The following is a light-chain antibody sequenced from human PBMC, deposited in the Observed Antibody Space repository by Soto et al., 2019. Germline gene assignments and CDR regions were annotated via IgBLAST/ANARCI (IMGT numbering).Light chain of an antibody. CDR2: KAS. V-gene: IGKV1-5*03. CDR1: QSISSW. J-gene: IGKJ1*01. CDR3: QQYNDNWT. Sequence: DIQMTQSPSTLSASVGDRVTITCRASQSISSWLAWYQQKPGKAPKLLIYKASTLQSGVPSRFSGSGSGTEFTIAISSLQPDDSATYYCQQYNDNWTFGQGTKVEI.